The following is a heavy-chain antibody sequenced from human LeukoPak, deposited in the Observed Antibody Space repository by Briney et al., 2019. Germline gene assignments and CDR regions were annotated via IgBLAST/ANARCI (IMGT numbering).Heavy chain of an antibody. CDR3: ARGGFGELLYLFY. CDR1: GNTFTSYA. CDR2: INAGNGNT. Sequence: ASVKVSCKASGNTFTSYAMHWVRQAPGQRLEWMGWINAGNGNTKYSQKFQGRVTITRDTSASTAYMELSSLRSEDTAVYYCARGGFGELLYLFYWGQGTLVTVSS. V-gene: IGHV1-3*01. D-gene: IGHD3-10*01. J-gene: IGHJ4*02.